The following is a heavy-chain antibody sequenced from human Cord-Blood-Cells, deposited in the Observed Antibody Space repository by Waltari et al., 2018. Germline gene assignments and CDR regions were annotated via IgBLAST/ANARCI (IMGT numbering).Heavy chain of an antibody. J-gene: IGHJ4*02. CDR3: ARGGYIAASPDY. V-gene: IGHV3-30*04. D-gene: IGHD6-6*01. CDR2: ISYDGSNK. Sequence: QVQLVESGGGVVQPGRSLRLSCAASGFTFSRYAMHWVRQAPGKGLEWVAVISYDGSNKYYADSVKGRFTISRDNSKNTLYLQMNSLRAEDTAVYYCARGGYIAASPDYWGQGTLVTVSS. CDR1: GFTFSRYA.